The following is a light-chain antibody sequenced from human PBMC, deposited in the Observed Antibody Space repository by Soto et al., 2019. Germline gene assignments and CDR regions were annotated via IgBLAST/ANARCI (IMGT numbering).Light chain of an antibody. Sequence: IQLTQSPSSLSASVGDRVTITCRSSEDISTWLAWYQQKPGKAPKLLIYAASSLQSGVPSRFSGSGSGTDFTLTISSLQPEDFANYYCQHADSFHLITFGQGTRLEIK. CDR1: EDISTW. V-gene: IGKV1-12*01. CDR2: AAS. J-gene: IGKJ5*01. CDR3: QHADSFHLIT.